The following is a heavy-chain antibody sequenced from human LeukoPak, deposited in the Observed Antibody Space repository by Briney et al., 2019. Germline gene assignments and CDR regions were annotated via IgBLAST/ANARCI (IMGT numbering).Heavy chain of an antibody. CDR1: GFTFSDYY. CDR2: ISSSGSTI. J-gene: IGHJ6*02. Sequence: GGSLRLSCAASGFTFSDYYMSWIRQAPGKGLEWVSYISSSGSTIYYADSVKGRFTISRDNAKNSLYLQMNSLRAEDTAVYYCARYAALYYYYGMDVWGQGTTVTVSS. V-gene: IGHV3-11*01. CDR3: ARYAALYYYYGMDV.